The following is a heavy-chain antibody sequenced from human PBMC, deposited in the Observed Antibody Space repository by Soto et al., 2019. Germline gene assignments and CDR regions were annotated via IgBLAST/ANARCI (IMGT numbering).Heavy chain of an antibody. CDR2: IYYSGST. V-gene: IGHV4-59*01. CDR3: ARGAQKDDYGDYRMSDWFDP. D-gene: IGHD4-17*01. Sequence: SETLSLTCTVSGGSISIYYWSWIRQPPGKGLEWIGYIYYSGSTNYNPSLKSRVTISVDTSKNQFSLKLSSVTAADTAVYYCARGAQKDDYGDYRMSDWFDPWGQGTLVTVSS. CDR1: GGSISIYY. J-gene: IGHJ5*02.